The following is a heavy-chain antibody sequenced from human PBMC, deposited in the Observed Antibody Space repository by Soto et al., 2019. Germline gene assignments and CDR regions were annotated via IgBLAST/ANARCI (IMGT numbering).Heavy chain of an antibody. CDR3: AKDSTVTSSLYSYYYGLDV. D-gene: IGHD4-17*01. J-gene: IGHJ6*02. V-gene: IGHV3-23*01. Sequence: EVQLLESGGGLVQPGGSLRLSCTASGFTFSNYAMSWVRQAPDKGLEWVSAISGRGGSTYYADSVKGRFTISRDNSKNMLFPQMNSLGAEYTALYDGAKDSTVTSSLYSYYYGLDVWGQGTTVTVSS. CDR1: GFTFSNYA. CDR2: ISGRGGST.